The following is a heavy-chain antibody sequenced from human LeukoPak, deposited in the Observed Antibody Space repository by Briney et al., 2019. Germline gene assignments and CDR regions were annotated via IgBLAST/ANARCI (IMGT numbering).Heavy chain of an antibody. CDR3: ASGYSSGWYPFDY. Sequence: PGGSLRLSCAASGFTLSSNYMSRVRQAPGKGLEWVSVIYSGGSTYYADSVKGRFTISRDNSKNTLYLQMNSLRAEDTAVYYCASGYSSGWYPFDYWGQGTLVTVSS. CDR1: GFTLSSNY. V-gene: IGHV3-53*01. CDR2: IYSGGST. J-gene: IGHJ4*02. D-gene: IGHD6-19*01.